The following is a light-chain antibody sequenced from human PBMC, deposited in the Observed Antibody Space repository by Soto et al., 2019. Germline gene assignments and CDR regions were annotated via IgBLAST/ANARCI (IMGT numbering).Light chain of an antibody. CDR3: CSYAGSRV. CDR1: SSDVGSYNL. Sequence: QSALTQPASESGSPGQSITISCTGTSSDVGSYNLVSWYQQHPGKAPKLMIYEGSKRPSGVSNRFSGSKSGNTASLKISGLQAEDEADYYCCSYAGSRVFGGGTKLTVL. J-gene: IGLJ3*02. CDR2: EGS. V-gene: IGLV2-23*01.